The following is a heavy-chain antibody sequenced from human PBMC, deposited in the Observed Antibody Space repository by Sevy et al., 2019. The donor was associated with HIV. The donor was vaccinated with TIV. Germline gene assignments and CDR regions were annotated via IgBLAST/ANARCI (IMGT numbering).Heavy chain of an antibody. V-gene: IGHV3-23*01. CDR1: GFTFNIYS. Sequence: GGSLILSCAASGFTFNIYSMSWVRQTPGKGLEWVATLSFGCGKINHADSVKGRFTMSRDDSKNAVYLQMNNLRVEDTAIYYCAREGCTKPHDYWGQGTLVTVSS. J-gene: IGHJ4*02. CDR3: AREGCTKPHDY. D-gene: IGHD2-8*01. CDR2: LSFGCGKI.